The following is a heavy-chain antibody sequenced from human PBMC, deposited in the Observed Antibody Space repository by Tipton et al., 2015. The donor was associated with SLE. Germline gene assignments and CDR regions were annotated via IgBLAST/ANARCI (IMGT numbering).Heavy chain of an antibody. J-gene: IGHJ5*02. V-gene: IGHV3-23*01. Sequence: SLRLSCAASGFSFSNCDMNWVRQAPGKGLEWVSYISSSGDSTYYADSVKGRFTISRDNSKNTVYLQMNSLSAEDTAVYYCAKDPTLNSGSPEDWFDPWGQGTLVTVSS. CDR3: AKDPTLNSGSPEDWFDP. D-gene: IGHD1-26*01. CDR2: ISSSGDST. CDR1: GFSFSNCD.